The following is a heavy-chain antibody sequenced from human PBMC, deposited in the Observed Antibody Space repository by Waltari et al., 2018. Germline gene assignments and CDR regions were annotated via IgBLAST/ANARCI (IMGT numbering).Heavy chain of an antibody. J-gene: IGHJ3*02. V-gene: IGHV3-53*02. CDR2: FYSGGST. CDR3: ATNLPLDI. Sequence: EVQLVETGGGLIQPGGSLRLSCVASGFTVSSNYMNWVRQAPGKGLEWVSIFYSGGSTCYAASVKGRFTISRDKSKNTLYLQMNSLRAEDTAVYYCATNLPLDIWGQGTMVTVSS. CDR1: GFTVSSNY.